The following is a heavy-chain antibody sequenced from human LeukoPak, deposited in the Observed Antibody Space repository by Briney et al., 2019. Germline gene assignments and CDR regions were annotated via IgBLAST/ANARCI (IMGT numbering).Heavy chain of an antibody. CDR2: ISAYNGNT. CDR1: GYTFTSYG. J-gene: IGHJ6*03. V-gene: IGHV1-18*01. CDR3: ARVSESSYLAVAGWNYYYYMDV. D-gene: IGHD6-19*01. Sequence: GASVKVSCKASGYTFTSYGISWVRQAPGQGLEWMGWISAYNGNTNYAQKLQGRVTMTTDTSTSTAYMELRSLRSDDTAVYYCARVSESSYLAVAGWNYYYYMDVWGKGTTVTVSS.